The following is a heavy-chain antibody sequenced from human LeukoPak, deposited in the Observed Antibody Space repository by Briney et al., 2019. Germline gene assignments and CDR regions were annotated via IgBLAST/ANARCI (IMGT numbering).Heavy chain of an antibody. CDR3: ATGYCSSTSCCAGNYYGMDV. D-gene: IGHD2-2*01. Sequence: GESLRISCKGSGYSFTSYWISWVRQMPGKGLEWMGRIDPSDSYTNYSPSFQGHVTISADKSISTAYLQWSSLKASDTAMYYCATGYCSSTSCCAGNYYGMDVWGKGTTVTVSS. J-gene: IGHJ6*04. CDR2: IDPSDSYT. CDR1: GYSFTSYW. V-gene: IGHV5-10-1*01.